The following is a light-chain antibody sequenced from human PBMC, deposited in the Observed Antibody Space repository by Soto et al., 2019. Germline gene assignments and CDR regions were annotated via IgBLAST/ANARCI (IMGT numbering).Light chain of an antibody. J-gene: IGKJ1*01. Sequence: EIVLTQSPGTLSLSPGERATLSCRASQSVSSSYLAWYQQKPGQAPRLLIYGASSRATGIPDRFSGSGSGTDFTLTISRLEPEDFEVYYCQQYGSSPETFGQGTKVDI. V-gene: IGKV3-20*01. CDR2: GAS. CDR1: QSVSSSY. CDR3: QQYGSSPET.